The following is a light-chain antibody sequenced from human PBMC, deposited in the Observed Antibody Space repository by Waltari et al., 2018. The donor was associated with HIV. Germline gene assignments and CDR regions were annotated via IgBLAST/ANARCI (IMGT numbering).Light chain of an antibody. Sequence: SYVLTQPPSVSVAPGPKARLTCGGDNSGSNGVHWYQKKPSQAPVLVVFADSDRPSGIPERFSGSSSWNTSTLTISRVEAGDEADFYCQVWDSSTDLRVFGGGTKLTVL. J-gene: IGLJ2*01. CDR2: ADS. V-gene: IGLV3-21*02. CDR3: QVWDSSTDLRV. CDR1: NSGSNG.